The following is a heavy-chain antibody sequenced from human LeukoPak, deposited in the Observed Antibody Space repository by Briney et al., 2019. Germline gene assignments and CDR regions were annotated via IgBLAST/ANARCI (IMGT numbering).Heavy chain of an antibody. Sequence: GSSVKVSCKASGGTFSSYAISWVRQAPGQGLEWMGRIIPILGIANYAQKFQGRVTITADKSTSTAYMKLSSLRSEDTAVYYCARVSGSYYNPPKGFDYWGQGTLVTVSS. D-gene: IGHD3-10*01. J-gene: IGHJ4*02. CDR3: ARVSGSYYNPPKGFDY. CDR2: IIPILGIA. CDR1: GGTFSSYA. V-gene: IGHV1-69*04.